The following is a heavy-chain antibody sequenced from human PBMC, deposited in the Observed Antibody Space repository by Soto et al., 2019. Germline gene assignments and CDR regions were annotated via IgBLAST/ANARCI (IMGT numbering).Heavy chain of an antibody. CDR3: ARDTSGPGDYYYYGMDV. V-gene: IGHV3-33*01. J-gene: IGHJ6*02. CDR2: IWYDGSNK. CDR1: GFTFSSYG. D-gene: IGHD3-10*01. Sequence: QVQLVESGGGVVQPGRSLRLSCAASGFTFSSYGMHWVRQAPGKGLEWVAVIWYDGSNKYYADSVKGRFTISRDNSKNPLDLEMNSLRAEDTAVDYCARDTSGPGDYYYYGMDVWGQGTTVTVSS.